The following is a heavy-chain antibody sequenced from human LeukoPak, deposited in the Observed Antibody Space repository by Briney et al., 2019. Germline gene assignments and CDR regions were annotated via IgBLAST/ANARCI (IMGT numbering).Heavy chain of an antibody. CDR3: ATLVRSSPFDY. CDR1: GFTFSSYW. V-gene: IGHV3-7*05. CDR2: IKQDGSEK. Sequence: PGGSLRLSCAASGFTFSSYWMSWVRQAPGKGLEWVANIKQDGSEKYYVDSVKGRFTISRDNAKNSLYLQMNSLRAEDTAVYYCATLVRSSPFDYWGQGTLATVSS. D-gene: IGHD6-6*01. J-gene: IGHJ4*02.